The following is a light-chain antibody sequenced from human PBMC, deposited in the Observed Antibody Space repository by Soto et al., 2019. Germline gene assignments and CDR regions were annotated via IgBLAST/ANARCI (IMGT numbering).Light chain of an antibody. CDR2: DDN. J-gene: IGLJ3*02. Sequence: QYVLTQAPSASGTPGQRVTISCSGSSSNIGVNYVYWYQQVPGTAPKLLVFDDNQRPSGVPDRFSDSKSGTSAFLAISGLRSEDEADYYCAAWDNSLSGRVFGGGTKVTVL. CDR1: SSNIGVNY. CDR3: AAWDNSLSGRV. V-gene: IGLV1-47*02.